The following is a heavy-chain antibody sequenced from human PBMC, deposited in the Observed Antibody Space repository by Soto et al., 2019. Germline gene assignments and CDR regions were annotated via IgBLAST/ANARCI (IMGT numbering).Heavy chain of an antibody. Sequence: EVQLVESGGGLVQPGGSLRLSCAASGFTVSSNYMSWVRQAPGKGLEWVSVIYSGGSTYYADSVKGRFTISRHNSKNTLYLQINSLRAEDTAVYYCASLGYCSSTSCYYWGAFDIWGQGTMVTVSS. CDR3: ASLGYCSSTSCYYWGAFDI. J-gene: IGHJ3*02. CDR2: IYSGGST. V-gene: IGHV3-53*04. CDR1: GFTVSSNY. D-gene: IGHD2-2*01.